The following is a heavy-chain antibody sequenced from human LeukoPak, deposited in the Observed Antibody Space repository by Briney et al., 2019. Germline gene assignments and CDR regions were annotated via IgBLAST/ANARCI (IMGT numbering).Heavy chain of an antibody. CDR2: ISRTSGSI. CDR1: GFTLSDYY. CDR3: ARGTGTPTWHPPDY. J-gene: IGHJ4*02. D-gene: IGHD1-7*01. V-gene: IGHV3-11*01. Sequence: KTGGSLRLSCAASGFTLSDYYMTWIRQAPGKGLEWLSYISRTSGSIYYADSVKGRFTISRGNAKNSLYLQMNSLRAEDTALYYCARGTGTPTWHPPDYWGQGTLVTVSS.